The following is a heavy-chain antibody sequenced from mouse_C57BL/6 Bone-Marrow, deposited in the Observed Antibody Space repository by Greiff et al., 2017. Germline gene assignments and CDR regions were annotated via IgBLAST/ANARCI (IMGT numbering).Heavy chain of an antibody. J-gene: IGHJ2*01. CDR3: TGLYYGSSYYFDY. CDR1: GFTFSSYA. CDR2: ISSGGDYI. D-gene: IGHD1-1*01. V-gene: IGHV5-9-1*02. Sequence: EVKLVESGEGLVKPGGSLKLSCAASGFTFSSYAMSWVRQTPEKRLEWVAYISSGGDYIYYADTVKGRFTISRDNARTTLYLQMSSLKSEDTAMYYCTGLYYGSSYYFDYWGQGTTLTVSS.